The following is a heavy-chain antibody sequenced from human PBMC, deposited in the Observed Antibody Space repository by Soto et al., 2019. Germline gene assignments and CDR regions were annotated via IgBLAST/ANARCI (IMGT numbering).Heavy chain of an antibody. Sequence: ASVKVSCKASGYTFTSYGISWVRQAPGQGLEWMGWISAYNGNTNYAQKLQGRVTMTTDTSTSTAYMELRSLRSDDTTVYYCARDETGTTQRGYYYGMDVWGQGTTVTVSS. CDR1: GYTFTSYG. CDR3: ARDETGTTQRGYYYGMDV. D-gene: IGHD1-1*01. J-gene: IGHJ6*02. CDR2: ISAYNGNT. V-gene: IGHV1-18*01.